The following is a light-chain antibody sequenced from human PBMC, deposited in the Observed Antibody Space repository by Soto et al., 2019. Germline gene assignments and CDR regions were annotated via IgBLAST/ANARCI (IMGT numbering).Light chain of an antibody. CDR1: LSVGSSH. V-gene: IGKV3-20*01. J-gene: IGKJ3*01. CDR2: GAS. Sequence: EIVLTQSPGTLSLSPGERATLSCRVSLSVGSSHLGWYQQKPGQAPRLLIYGASSRATGIPDRFSGSVSGTDFILTISTVEPEDFAVYYCQQYLKLPFTFGPGTRVDIK. CDR3: QQYLKLPFT.